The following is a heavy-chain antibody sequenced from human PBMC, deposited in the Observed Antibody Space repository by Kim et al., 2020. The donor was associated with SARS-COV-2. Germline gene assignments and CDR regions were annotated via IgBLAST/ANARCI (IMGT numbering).Heavy chain of an antibody. CDR3: ARLGDTQKMDYYYYGMDV. J-gene: IGHJ6*02. CDR2: IYYSGST. V-gene: IGHV4-39*01. CDR1: GGSISSSSYY. D-gene: IGHD2-21*01. Sequence: SETLSLTCTVSGGSISSSSYYWGWIRQPPGKGLEWIGSIYYSGSTYYNPSLKSRVTISVDTSKNQFSLKLSSVTAADTAVYYCARLGDTQKMDYYYYGMDVWGQGTTVTVSS.